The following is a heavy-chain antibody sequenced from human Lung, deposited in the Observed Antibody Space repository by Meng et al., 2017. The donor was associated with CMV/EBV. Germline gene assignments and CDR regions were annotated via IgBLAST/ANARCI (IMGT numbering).Heavy chain of an antibody. J-gene: IGHJ3*02. V-gene: IGHV1-2*02. CDR2: INPNTGGT. D-gene: IGHD3/OR15-3a*01. CDR1: GYTFTLYY. CDR3: ARERGLGFRGLNDALDI. Sequence: SVKVSCXADGYTFTLYYIHWVRQAPGQGLEWMGWINPNTGGTNSAQIFQGRVTMTGDTSTSTAYLELSRLTSDDTALYYCARERGLGFRGLNDALDIWGQGKRVTGSS.